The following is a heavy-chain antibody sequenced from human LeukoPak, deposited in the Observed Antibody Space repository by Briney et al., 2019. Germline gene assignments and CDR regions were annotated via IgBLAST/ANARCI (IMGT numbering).Heavy chain of an antibody. Sequence: PSETLSLTCTVSGASFSSGDQYWNWIRQSPGKGLEWIGSIHPSGNLYNNPSLESRVTLSIDTSKNQFSLNLNSVTAADPAVYFCSRGLDSRKLGYWGQGTLVTVSS. J-gene: IGHJ4*02. CDR1: GASFSSGDQY. CDR3: SRGLDSRKLGY. CDR2: IHPSGNL. D-gene: IGHD3-22*01. V-gene: IGHV4-31*03.